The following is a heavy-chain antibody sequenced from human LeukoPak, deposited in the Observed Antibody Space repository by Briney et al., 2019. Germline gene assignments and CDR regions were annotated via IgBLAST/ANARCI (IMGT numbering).Heavy chain of an antibody. CDR2: IYYSGST. CDR3: ARGNYYDSSGYLV. CDR1: GGSISSSSYY. V-gene: IGHV4-39*07. J-gene: IGHJ3*01. Sequence: PSETLSLTCTVSGGSISSSSYYWGWIRQPPGKGLEWIGSIYYSGSTYYNPSLKSRVTISVDTSKNQFSLKLSSVTAADTAVYYCARGNYYDSSGYLVWGQGTMVTVSS. D-gene: IGHD3-22*01.